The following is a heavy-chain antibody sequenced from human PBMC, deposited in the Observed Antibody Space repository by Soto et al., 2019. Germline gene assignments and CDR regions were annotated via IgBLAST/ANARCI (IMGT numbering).Heavy chain of an antibody. Sequence: QVQLVESGGGVVQPGRSLRLSCAASGFTFSSYGMHWVRQAPGKGLEWVAVISYDGSNKYYADSVKGRFTISRDNSKNTLYLQMNSLRAEDTAVYYCAKDRSSYYDYVWGSYRYTGEGYYFDYWGQGTLVTVSS. CDR1: GFTFSSYG. J-gene: IGHJ4*02. D-gene: IGHD3-16*02. CDR3: AKDRSSYYDYVWGSYRYTGEGYYFDY. V-gene: IGHV3-30*18. CDR2: ISYDGSNK.